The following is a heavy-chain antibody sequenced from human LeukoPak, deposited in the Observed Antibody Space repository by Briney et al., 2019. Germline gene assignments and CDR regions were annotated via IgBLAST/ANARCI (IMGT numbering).Heavy chain of an antibody. J-gene: IGHJ4*02. Sequence: GGSLRLSCVTSGFTFSDTWMSWVRQAPGKGLEWVGRIKRKVDDETKNYAAPVRGRFTVSRDDSKNTVYLKMDSLRTEDTAVYYCTADTFESSRYSHDYWGQGTLVTVSS. CDR1: GFTFSDTW. CDR2: IKRKVDDETK. V-gene: IGHV3-15*01. D-gene: IGHD3-22*01. CDR3: TADTFESSRYSHDY.